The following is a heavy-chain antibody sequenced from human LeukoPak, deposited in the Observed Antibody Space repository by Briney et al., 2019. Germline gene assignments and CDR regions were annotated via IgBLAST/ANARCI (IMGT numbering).Heavy chain of an antibody. D-gene: IGHD3-22*01. V-gene: IGHV3-15*01. CDR3: TTDAVITMIVVSSFQH. CDR2: IKSKTDGGTT. J-gene: IGHJ1*01. CDR1: GFTFSNAW. Sequence: GGSLRLSCAASGFTFSNAWMSWVRQAPGKGLEWVGRIKSKTDGGTTDYAAPVKGRFTISRDDAKNTRSLQMNSLKTEDTAVYYCTTDAVITMIVVSSFQHWGQGTLVTVSS.